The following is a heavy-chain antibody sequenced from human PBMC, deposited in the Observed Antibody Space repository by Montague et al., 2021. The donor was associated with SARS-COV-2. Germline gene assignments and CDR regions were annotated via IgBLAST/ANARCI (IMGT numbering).Heavy chain of an antibody. CDR3: ARSRENYNILTGYPYYFDY. CDR2: IYYSGST. V-gene: IGHV4-59*01. D-gene: IGHD3-9*01. CDR1: GGSISRYY. Sequence: SETLSLTCTVSGGSISRYYWNWIRQPPGKGLEWIADIYYSGSTNXXPSLKSRVTISVDTSKNQFSLKLSSVTAADTAVYYCARSRENYNILTGYPYYFDYWGKGTLVTVSS. J-gene: IGHJ4*02.